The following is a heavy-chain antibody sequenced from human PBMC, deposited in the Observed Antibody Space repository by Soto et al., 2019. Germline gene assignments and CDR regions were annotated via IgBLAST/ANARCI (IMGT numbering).Heavy chain of an antibody. Sequence: QVQLVQSGAEVKKPGSSVKVSCKASGGTFSSYASSWVRQAPGQGLEWMGGIIPIFGTANYAQQFQGRVTITADESTSTAYMELSSLRSDDTAVSYCASHSYGYFPHYYHGMDVWGQGTTVTVSS. V-gene: IGHV1-69*12. J-gene: IGHJ6*02. D-gene: IGHD5-18*01. CDR3: ASHSYGYFPHYYHGMDV. CDR1: GGTFSSYA. CDR2: IIPIFGTA.